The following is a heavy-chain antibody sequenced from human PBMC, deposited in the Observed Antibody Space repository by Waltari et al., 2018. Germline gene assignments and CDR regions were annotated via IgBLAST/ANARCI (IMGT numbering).Heavy chain of an antibody. Sequence: EVQLVESGGGLVKPGGSLRLSCAASGLTFGSFSLNWVRQAPGKGLWLILYIISDGTTTYDAYLVKGRVTISRDNAKNSVYLQMTSLRAEDTAVDYCARDQYFSRSYYGMDVWGQGTTVTVS. CDR2: IISDGTTT. D-gene: IGHD3-9*01. J-gene: IGHJ6*02. V-gene: IGHV3-48*01. CDR1: GLTFGSFS. CDR3: ARDQYFSRSYYGMDV.